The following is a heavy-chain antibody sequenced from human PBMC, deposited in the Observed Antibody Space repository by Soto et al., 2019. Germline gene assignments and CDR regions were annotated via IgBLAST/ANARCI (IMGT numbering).Heavy chain of an antibody. CDR3: ARRAGAVPGSIDF. J-gene: IGHJ4*02. CDR2: IYYTWST. Sequence: HVQLQESGPGLVKPSETLSLICTVSGDAISSYYWSWIRQPPGKGLEWIGFIYYTWSTNYNPSLKIRVNISVDTSTNQLSLKLSSVTAADTAVYYCARRAGAVPGSIDFWGQGTLVTVSS. V-gene: IGHV4-59*08. D-gene: IGHD6-19*01. CDR1: GDAISSYY.